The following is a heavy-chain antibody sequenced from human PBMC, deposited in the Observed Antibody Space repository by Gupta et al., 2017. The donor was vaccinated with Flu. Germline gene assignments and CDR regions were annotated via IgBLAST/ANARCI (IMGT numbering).Heavy chain of an antibody. CDR2: ISSSGSTI. CDR3: ARIYSSSFYIPNYFDY. Sequence: EVQLVESGGGLVQPGGSLRLSCAASGFTFSSYAMNWVRQAPGKGLEWVSYISSSGSTIYYADSVKGRFTISRDNAKNSLYLQMNSLRAEDTAVYYCARIYSSSFYIPNYFDYWGQGTLVTVSS. D-gene: IGHD6-6*01. CDR1: GFTFSSYA. J-gene: IGHJ4*02. V-gene: IGHV3-48*03.